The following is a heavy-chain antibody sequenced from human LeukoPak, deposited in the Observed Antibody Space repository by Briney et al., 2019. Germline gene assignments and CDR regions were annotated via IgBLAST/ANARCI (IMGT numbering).Heavy chain of an antibody. CDR2: ISSSSSTT. CDR1: GFTFSSYS. V-gene: IGHV3-48*01. Sequence: GGSLRLSCAASGFTFSSYSMNWVRQAPGKGLEWVSYISSSSSTTYYADSVKGRFTISRDNAKNSLYLQMNSLRAEDTAVYYCARDRIFGVVIGFDPWGQGTLVTVSS. J-gene: IGHJ5*02. D-gene: IGHD3-3*01. CDR3: ARDRIFGVVIGFDP.